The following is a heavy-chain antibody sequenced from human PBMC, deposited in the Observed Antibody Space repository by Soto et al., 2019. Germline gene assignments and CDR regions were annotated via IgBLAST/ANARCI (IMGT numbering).Heavy chain of an antibody. J-gene: IGHJ2*01. CDR3: ARGMGRYFDL. Sequence: QVQLQESGPGLVKPSETLSLTCTVSGDFISNFYWSWIRQPAGKGLQSLGRISASGRSNYNPNLQSRVAMSLDTSKNQFSLRLTSLSAADKAVYFCARGMGRYFDLWGRGTLVTVFS. V-gene: IGHV4-4*07. CDR1: GDFISNFY. CDR2: ISASGRS. D-gene: IGHD2-8*01.